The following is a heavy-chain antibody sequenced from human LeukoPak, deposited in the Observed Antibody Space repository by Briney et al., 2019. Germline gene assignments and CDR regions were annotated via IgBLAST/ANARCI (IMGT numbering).Heavy chain of an antibody. V-gene: IGHV3-48*01. CDR2: ISSSSSTI. J-gene: IGHJ4*02. Sequence: GGSLRLSCAASGFTFSSYSMNWVRQAPGKGLEWVSYISSSSSTIYYADSVKGRFTISRDNSKNTLYLQMNNLRVEDTAVYYCKEVDYWGQGTLVTVSS. CDR1: GFTFSSYS. CDR3: KEVDY.